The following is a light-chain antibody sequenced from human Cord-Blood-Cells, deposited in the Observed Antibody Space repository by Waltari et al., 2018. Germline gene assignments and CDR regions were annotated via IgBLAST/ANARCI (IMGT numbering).Light chain of an antibody. CDR2: EGS. Sequence: QSALTQPASVPGSPGQSITISCTGTSSDVGSYNLVSWYQQHPGKAPKLMIYEGSKRPSGVSNRFSGSKSGNTASLTISGLQAEYEADYYCCSYAGRWVFGGGTKLTVL. CDR3: CSYAGRWV. V-gene: IGLV2-23*01. J-gene: IGLJ3*02. CDR1: SSDVGSYNL.